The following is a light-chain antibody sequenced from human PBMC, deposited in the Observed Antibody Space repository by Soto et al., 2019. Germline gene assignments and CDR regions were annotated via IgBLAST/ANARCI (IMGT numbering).Light chain of an antibody. CDR2: AAS. CDR1: QTISSW. Sequence: DIQMTQSPSTLSGSVGDRVTITCRASQTISSWLAWYQQKPGKAPNLLIYAASSLQSGVPSRFSGSGSGTDFTLTISSLQPEDFATFYCQQSYSTPITFGQGTRLEIK. CDR3: QQSYSTPIT. J-gene: IGKJ5*01. V-gene: IGKV1-39*01.